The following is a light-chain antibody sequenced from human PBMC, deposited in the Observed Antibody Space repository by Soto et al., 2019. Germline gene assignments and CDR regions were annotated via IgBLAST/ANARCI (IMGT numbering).Light chain of an antibody. CDR2: KVS. J-gene: IGKJ4*01. CDR3: MQGTYWPRLT. CDR1: QSLVYSDGNTY. Sequence: DVVMTQSPLSLPVTLGQPASISCRSSQSLVYSDGNTYLNWFHQRPGQSPRRLIYKVSNRDSGVPDRFSGSGSGTDFTLIISRAEAEDVGVYYCMQGTYWPRLTFGGGTKVEIK. V-gene: IGKV2-30*01.